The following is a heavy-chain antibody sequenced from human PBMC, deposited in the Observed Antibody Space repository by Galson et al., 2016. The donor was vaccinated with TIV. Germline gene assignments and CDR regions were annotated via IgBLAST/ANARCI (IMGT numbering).Heavy chain of an antibody. J-gene: IGHJ3*01. Sequence: TLSLTCSVSGDSISSSIYFWSWIRQPAGKGLEWIGRIYSSGTTNYNPSLKSRVAISVDTSRNQFSLKLSSVTAADTAVYYCARASSSGWDNGDDAFDEWGQGTMVTVSS. CDR3: ARASSSGWDNGDDAFDE. V-gene: IGHV4-61*02. D-gene: IGHD6-19*01. CDR1: GDSISSSIYF. CDR2: IYSSGTT.